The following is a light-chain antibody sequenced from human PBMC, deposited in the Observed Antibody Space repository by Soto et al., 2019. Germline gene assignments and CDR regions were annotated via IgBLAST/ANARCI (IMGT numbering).Light chain of an antibody. CDR3: LQESTIPFT. CDR1: QDIRND. V-gene: IGKV1-6*01. CDR2: GAS. J-gene: IGKJ2*01. Sequence: AIQMTQSPSSLSASVRDRVTITCRASQDIRNDLGWYQQKPGKAPKVLISGASTLQSGVPSRFSGSGSGTEFTLTISSLQPEDFATYYCLQESTIPFTFGQGTKLQIK.